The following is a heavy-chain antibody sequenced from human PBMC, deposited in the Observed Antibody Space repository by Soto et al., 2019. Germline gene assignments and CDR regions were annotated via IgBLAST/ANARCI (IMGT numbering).Heavy chain of an antibody. V-gene: IGHV3-15*01. J-gene: IGHJ6*02. Sequence: EVQLVESGGGFVQPGGSLRLSCVASRFSFTNAWMSWVRQAPGKGPEWVGRIKSKTAGGTADYAAPVKGRFTISRDDAQNTLDLHMDSLKTEDTALYHCSTDIGIYGFDIWGQGTTVTVSS. CDR2: IKSKTAGGTA. D-gene: IGHD1-26*01. CDR1: RFSFTNAW. CDR3: STDIGIYGFDI.